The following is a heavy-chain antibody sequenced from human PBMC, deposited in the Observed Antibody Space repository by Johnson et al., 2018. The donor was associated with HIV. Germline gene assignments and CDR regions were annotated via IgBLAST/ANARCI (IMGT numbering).Heavy chain of an antibody. V-gene: IGHV3-30*04. CDR3: ARVADPYCGGDCYSWLFAFDF. CDR2: LSHDGSNR. D-gene: IGHD2-21*02. Sequence: VQLVESGGGVVQPGGSLRLSCEGSGLTFSAYALHWVRQAPGKGLEWVAVLSHDGSNRHYADSVKGRFTISRDNAKNSLYLQMNSLRAEDTAVYYCARVADPYCGGDCYSWLFAFDFWGHGTMVTFSS. CDR1: GLTFSAYA. J-gene: IGHJ3*01.